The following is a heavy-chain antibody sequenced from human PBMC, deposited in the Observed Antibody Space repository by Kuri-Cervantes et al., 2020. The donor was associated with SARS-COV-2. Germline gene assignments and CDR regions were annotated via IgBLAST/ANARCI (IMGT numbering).Heavy chain of an antibody. CDR3: VRDGYGDYVDY. CDR2: VSGYNGHT. J-gene: IGHJ4*02. CDR1: GYTFTSSG. D-gene: IGHD2-21*01. V-gene: IGHV1-18*04. Sequence: ASVKVSCKASGYTFTSSGISWVRQAPGQGREWMGWVSGYNGHTNYAQKLQGRVTMTTDTSTTTAYMELRSLRSDDTAVFYCVRDGYGDYVDYWGQGTLVTVSS.